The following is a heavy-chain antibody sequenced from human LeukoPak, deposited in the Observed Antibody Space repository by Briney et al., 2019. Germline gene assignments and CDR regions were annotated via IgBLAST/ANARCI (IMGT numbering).Heavy chain of an antibody. V-gene: IGHV4-34*01. Sequence: SETLSLTCAVYGASFNTYYWSWIRQSPQKGLEWIGDINHSGTTNYNPSLKSRVTIPVDTSKNQFSLKLRSVTAADTAVYYCARTSEGYCRSTRCWAYYYYMDVWGKGTTVTISS. CDR3: ARTSEGYCRSTRCWAYYYYMDV. D-gene: IGHD2-2*01. J-gene: IGHJ6*03. CDR1: GASFNTYY. CDR2: INHSGTT.